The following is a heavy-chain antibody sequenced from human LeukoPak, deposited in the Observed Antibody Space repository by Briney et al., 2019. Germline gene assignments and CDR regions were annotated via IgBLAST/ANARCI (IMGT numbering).Heavy chain of an antibody. Sequence: GGSLRLSCAASGFTFSSYSMNWVRQAPGKGLEWASSISSSSSYIYYADSVKGRFTISRDNAKNSLYLQMNSLRAEDTAVYYCARDEDTAMGIYYYYYMDVWGKGTTVTVSS. CDR1: GFTFSSYS. J-gene: IGHJ6*03. CDR3: ARDEDTAMGIYYYYYMDV. CDR2: ISSSSSYI. D-gene: IGHD5-18*01. V-gene: IGHV3-21*01.